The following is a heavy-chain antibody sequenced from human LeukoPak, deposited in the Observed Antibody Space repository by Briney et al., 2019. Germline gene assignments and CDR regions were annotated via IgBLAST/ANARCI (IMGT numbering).Heavy chain of an antibody. Sequence: GGSLRLSCAASGFTFSSYSMNWVRQAPGKGLEWVSSISSSSSYIYYADSVKGRFTISRDNAKNSLYLQMNSLRAEDTAVYYCARDMREVVAASYSSGWFDYWGQGTLVTVSS. V-gene: IGHV3-21*01. CDR3: ARDMREVVAASYSSGWFDY. J-gene: IGHJ4*02. CDR2: ISSSSSYI. CDR1: GFTFSSYS. D-gene: IGHD6-19*01.